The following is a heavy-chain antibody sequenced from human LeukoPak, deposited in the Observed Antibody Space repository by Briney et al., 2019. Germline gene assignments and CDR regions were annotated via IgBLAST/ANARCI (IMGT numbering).Heavy chain of an antibody. Sequence: SETLSLTCAVYGGSFSGYYWSWLRQPPGKGLEWLGEINHSGSTNYNPSLKSRVTISVDTSKNQFSLKLSSVTAADTAVYYCARGGLSGFPFYAVPPAYWGQGTLVTVFS. CDR2: INHSGST. CDR3: ARGGLSGFPFYAVPPAY. V-gene: IGHV4-34*01. D-gene: IGHD2-2*01. CDR1: GGSFSGYY. J-gene: IGHJ4*02.